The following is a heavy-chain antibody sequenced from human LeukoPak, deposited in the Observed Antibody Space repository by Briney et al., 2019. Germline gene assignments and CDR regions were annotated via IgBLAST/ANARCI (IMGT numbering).Heavy chain of an antibody. V-gene: IGHV3-23*01. CDR2: ISGSGGST. Sequence: GGSLRLSCAASGFTFSSYAMSWVRQAPGKGLEWVSAISGSGGSTYYADSVKGRFTISRDNSKNTLHLQMNSLRAEDTAVYYCAKGTDSYGRRTSFDYWGQGTLVTVSS. D-gene: IGHD5-18*01. CDR1: GFTFSSYA. CDR3: AKGTDSYGRRTSFDY. J-gene: IGHJ4*02.